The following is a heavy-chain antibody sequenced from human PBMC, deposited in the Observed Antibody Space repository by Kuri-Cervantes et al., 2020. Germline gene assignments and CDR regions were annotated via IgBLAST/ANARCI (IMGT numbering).Heavy chain of an antibody. Sequence: SETLSLTCGISGYANTRPYYWGWIRQPPGKGLEWIGEINHSGSTKYNPSLKSRVTISVDTSKNQFSLKLSSVTAADTAVYYCASGLLVWTLPSPRMHRSTYYYNYWGHGTLVTVSS. CDR1: GYANTRPYY. CDR2: INHSGST. CDR3: ASGLLVWTLPSPRMHRSTYYYNY. J-gene: IGHJ4*01. V-gene: IGHV4-38-2*01. D-gene: IGHD3-22*01.